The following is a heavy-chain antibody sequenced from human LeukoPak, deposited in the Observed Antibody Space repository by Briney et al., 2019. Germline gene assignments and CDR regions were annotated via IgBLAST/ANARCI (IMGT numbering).Heavy chain of an antibody. J-gene: IGHJ4*02. V-gene: IGHV4-34*01. D-gene: IGHD3-10*01. CDR1: VESFSVYY. CDR3: ASSYYYGSGSYRPFYFDY. CDR2: INHSGSI. Sequence: SETLSLTCALYVESFSVYYWSWIPHPPGKGREWIGEINHSGSINYNPSLKSRVTVSVDTTKNQFSLKLSSVTAADTAVYYCASSYYYGSGSYRPFYFDYWGQGTLVTVSS.